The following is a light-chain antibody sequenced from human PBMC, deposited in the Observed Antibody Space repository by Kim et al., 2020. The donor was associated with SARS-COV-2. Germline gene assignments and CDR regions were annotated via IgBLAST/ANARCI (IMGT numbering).Light chain of an antibody. Sequence: PRQKASITCPGEQLGVKYASWYQQKPGQATVLVIYQDNQRPSGIPERFSGSNSGNTDTLTIRGTQAMDEADYYCQAWDSSTHNYVSGAGTKVTVL. V-gene: IGLV3-1*01. CDR3: QAWDSSTHNYV. CDR1: QLGVKY. CDR2: QDN. J-gene: IGLJ1*01.